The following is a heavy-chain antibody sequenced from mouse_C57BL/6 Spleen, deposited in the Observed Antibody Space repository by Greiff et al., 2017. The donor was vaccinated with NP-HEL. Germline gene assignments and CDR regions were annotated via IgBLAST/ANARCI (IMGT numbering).Heavy chain of an antibody. V-gene: IGHV1-42*01. CDR1: GYSFTGYY. CDR3: ALYYGNPMDY. Sequence: VQLKESGPELVKPGASVKISCKASGYSFTGYYMNWVKQSPEKSLEWIGEINPSTGGTTYNQKFKAKATLSVDKYSSTAYMQLKSLTSEDSAVYYCALYYGNPMDYWGQGTSVTVSS. J-gene: IGHJ4*01. D-gene: IGHD2-1*01. CDR2: INPSTGGT.